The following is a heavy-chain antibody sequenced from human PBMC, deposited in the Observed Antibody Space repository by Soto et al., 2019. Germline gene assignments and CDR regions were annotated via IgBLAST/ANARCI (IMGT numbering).Heavy chain of an antibody. D-gene: IGHD3-9*01. CDR2: IRSKANSYAT. CDR3: TRHPDYDILTGNQDYYYYYGMDV. J-gene: IGHJ6*02. CDR1: GFTFSGSA. Sequence: GGSLRLSCAASGFTFSGSAMHWVRQASGKGLEWVGRIRSKANSYATAYAASVKGRFTISRDDSKNTAYLQMNSLKTEDTAVYYCTRHPDYDILTGNQDYYYYYGMDVWGQGTTVTVSS. V-gene: IGHV3-73*01.